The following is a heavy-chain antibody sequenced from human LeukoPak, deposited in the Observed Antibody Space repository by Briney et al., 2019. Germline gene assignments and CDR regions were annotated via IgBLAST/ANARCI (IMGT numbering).Heavy chain of an antibody. J-gene: IGHJ3*02. D-gene: IGHD2/OR15-2a*01. Sequence: GGSLRLSCAASGFTVSSNYMSWVRQAPGKGLEWVSVIYSGGSTYYADSVKGRFTISRDNSKNTLYLQMNSLRAEDTAVYYCARESSMIHNSYAFDIWGQGTMVTVSS. V-gene: IGHV3-53*01. CDR3: ARESSMIHNSYAFDI. CDR1: GFTVSSNY. CDR2: IYSGGST.